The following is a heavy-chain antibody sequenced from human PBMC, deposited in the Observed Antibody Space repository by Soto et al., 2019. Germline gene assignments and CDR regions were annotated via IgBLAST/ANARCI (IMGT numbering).Heavy chain of an antibody. J-gene: IGHJ6*02. CDR1: GGTFSSYA. V-gene: IGHV1-69*01. CDR3: ARDIMITFGGVIERYYYYGMDV. CDR2: IIPIFGTA. D-gene: IGHD3-16*02. Sequence: QVQLVQSGAEVKKPGSSVKVSCKASGGTFSSYAISWVRQAPGQGLEWMGGIIPIFGTANYAQKFQGRVTITADESTSTAYMELSSLRSEDTAVYYCARDIMITFGGVIERYYYYGMDVWGQGTTVTVSS.